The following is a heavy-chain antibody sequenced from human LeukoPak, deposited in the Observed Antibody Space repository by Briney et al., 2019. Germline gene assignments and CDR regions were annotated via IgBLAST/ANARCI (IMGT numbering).Heavy chain of an antibody. D-gene: IGHD3-3*01. V-gene: IGHV3-64D*06. CDR1: VGSLSTYS. J-gene: IGHJ4*02. CDR3: VRDHITIFGVATRFDY. Sequence: GGSLRLSCSASVGSLSTYSMHWVRQAPWKGLEFISAISANGGSTYYADSVKGRFTISRDNSKNTLYLQMSSLRAEDTAVYYCVRDHITIFGVATRFDYWGQGTLVTVSS. CDR2: ISANGGST.